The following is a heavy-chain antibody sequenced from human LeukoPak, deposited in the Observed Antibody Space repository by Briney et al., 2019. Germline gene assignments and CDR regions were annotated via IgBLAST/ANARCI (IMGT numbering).Heavy chain of an antibody. CDR3: ARDLGQYYDTSDNWFDP. Sequence: RGSLRLSCAASGFTFSNYWMHWVRQAPGKGLVWVSRINSDGINTSYADSVKGRFTISRDNAENTLNLQMNSLRAEDTAVYYCARDLGQYYDTSDNWFDPWGQGTLVTVSS. D-gene: IGHD3-22*01. J-gene: IGHJ5*02. V-gene: IGHV3-74*01. CDR2: INSDGINT. CDR1: GFTFSNYW.